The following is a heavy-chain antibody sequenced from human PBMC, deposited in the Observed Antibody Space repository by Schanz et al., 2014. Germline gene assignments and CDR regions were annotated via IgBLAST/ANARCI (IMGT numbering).Heavy chain of an antibody. CDR2: INPSGGGT. V-gene: IGHV1-46*01. J-gene: IGHJ4*02. CDR1: GYTFTDYP. D-gene: IGHD6-19*01. Sequence: QVQLVQSGAEVKKPGASVKVSCKTSGYTFTDYPINWVRQAPGRRLEWMGIINPSGGGTSYALRFQDRVTVTRDTSRSTVYMELSSLRSEDTAVYYCARGGYSSGWYDRDIAHFDYWGQGTLVTVSS. CDR3: ARGGYSSGWYDRDIAHFDY.